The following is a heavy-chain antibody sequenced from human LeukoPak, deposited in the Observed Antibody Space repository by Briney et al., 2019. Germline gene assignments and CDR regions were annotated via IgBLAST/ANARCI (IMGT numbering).Heavy chain of an antibody. J-gene: IGHJ4*02. CDR3: ARGRHDSSGYSYSTNVDY. CDR2: INHSGST. CDR1: GGSLSGYY. V-gene: IGHV4-34*01. Sequence: PSETLSLTCAVYGGSLSGYYWSWIRQPPGNGLEWIGEINHSGSTNYNPSLKSRVTISVDTSKNQFSLKLSSVTAADTAVYYCARGRHDSSGYSYSTNVDYWGQGTLVTVSS. D-gene: IGHD3-22*01.